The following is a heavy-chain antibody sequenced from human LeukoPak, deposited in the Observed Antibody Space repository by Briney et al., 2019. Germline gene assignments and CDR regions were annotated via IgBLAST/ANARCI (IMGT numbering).Heavy chain of an antibody. CDR2: IYYSGST. CDR3: ARRDYGGNFPFDY. CDR1: GGSISSSSYY. J-gene: IGHJ4*02. Sequence: SETLSLTCTVSGGSISSSSYYWGWIRQPPGKGLEWIGSIYYSGSTYYNPSLKSRVTISVDTSKNQFSLKLSSVTAADTAVYYCARRDYGGNFPFDYWGQGTLVTVSS. D-gene: IGHD4-23*01. V-gene: IGHV4-39*01.